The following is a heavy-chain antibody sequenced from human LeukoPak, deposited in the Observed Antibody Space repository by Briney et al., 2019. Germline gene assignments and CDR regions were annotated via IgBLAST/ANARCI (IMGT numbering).Heavy chain of an antibody. CDR1: GHTFTTYY. CDR2: INPSGDGT. D-gene: IGHD1-14*01. V-gene: IGHV1-46*01. CDR3: AKETPNTGWFDP. J-gene: IGHJ5*02. Sequence: ASVKVSCKASGHTFTTYYVHLVRQAPGQGLEWMGVINPSGDGTNYPQRFQGRVTLTRDTSTSTVYVELSSLRSEDTATYYCAKETPNTGWFDPWGQGTLVTVSS.